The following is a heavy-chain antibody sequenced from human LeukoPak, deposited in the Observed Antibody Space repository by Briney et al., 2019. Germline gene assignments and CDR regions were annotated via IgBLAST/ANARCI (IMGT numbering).Heavy chain of an antibody. CDR1: GASITNYY. CDR3: ARFRSAADHPDS. CDR2: ISHTGIT. D-gene: IGHD1-14*01. Sequence: SETLSLTCTVSGASITNYYWSWIRQPPGKGLVWIGYISHTGITNYNPSLESRVIISADTSRNQFSLKLTSMTAADTAVYYCARFRSAADHPDSWGQGTLVTVSS. J-gene: IGHJ4*02. V-gene: IGHV4-59*01.